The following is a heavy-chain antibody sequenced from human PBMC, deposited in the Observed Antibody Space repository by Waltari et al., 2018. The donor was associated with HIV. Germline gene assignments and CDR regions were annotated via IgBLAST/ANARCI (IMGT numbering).Heavy chain of an antibody. CDR3: AAVQAVDY. Sequence: QVQLVESGGGVVQPGRSLRLSCAASGFTFSSYGMHWVRQAPGKGLEWVAVRSYDGSNKYYADSVKGRFTISRDNSKNTLYLQMNSLRAEDTAVYYCAAVQAVDYWGQGTLVTVSS. J-gene: IGHJ4*02. V-gene: IGHV3-30*03. CDR1: GFTFSSYG. CDR2: RSYDGSNK. D-gene: IGHD2-2*01.